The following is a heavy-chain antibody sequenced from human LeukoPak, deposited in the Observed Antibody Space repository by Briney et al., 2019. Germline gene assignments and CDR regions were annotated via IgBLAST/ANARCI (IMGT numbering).Heavy chain of an antibody. CDR3: ARGGYCSSTSCYRRHYYYYGMDV. V-gene: IGHV4-34*01. Sequence: SETLSLTCAVYGGSFSGYYWSWIRQSPGKGLEWIGEINHSGSTNYNPSLKSRVTISVDTSKNQFSLKLSSVTAADTAVYYCARGGYCSSTSCYRRHYYYYGMDVWGQGTTVTVSS. J-gene: IGHJ6*02. CDR2: INHSGST. D-gene: IGHD2-2*01. CDR1: GGSFSGYY.